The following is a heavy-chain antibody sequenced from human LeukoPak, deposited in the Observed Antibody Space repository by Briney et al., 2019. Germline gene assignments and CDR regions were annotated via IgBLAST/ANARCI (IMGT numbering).Heavy chain of an antibody. Sequence: GASVKFSCKASESTFSSYAISWVRQAPGQGLEWMGGINPIFVTANYAQKFQGRVTITADKSTSTAYMELSSLRSEDTAVYYCARGGFRGPNWFDPWGQGTLVTVSS. D-gene: IGHD3-10*01. J-gene: IGHJ5*02. CDR1: ESTFSSYA. CDR3: ARGGFRGPNWFDP. CDR2: INPIFVTA. V-gene: IGHV1-69*06.